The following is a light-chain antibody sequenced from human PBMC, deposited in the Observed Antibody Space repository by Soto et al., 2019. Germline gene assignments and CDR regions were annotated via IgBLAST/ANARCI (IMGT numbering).Light chain of an antibody. CDR1: ETVRTN. CDR3: QQYYNWPPYT. V-gene: IGKV3-15*01. J-gene: IGKJ2*01. Sequence: IVMTQSPATLSASPGERVTLSCRASETVRTNLAWFQQKPGQTPRLLIFGASTRATGIPTRFTGSGSETEFTLTIGSLQSEDLAVYYCQQYYNWPPYTFGQGTKLEIK. CDR2: GAS.